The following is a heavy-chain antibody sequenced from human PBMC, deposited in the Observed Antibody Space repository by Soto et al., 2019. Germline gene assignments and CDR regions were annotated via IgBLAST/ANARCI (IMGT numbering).Heavy chain of an antibody. Sequence: GASVKVSCKASGYTFTSYAMRWVRQAPGQRLEWMGWINAGNGNTKYSQKFQGRVTITRDTSASTAYMELSSLRSEDTAVYYCARARGYSYGYDVDYWGQGTLVTVSS. D-gene: IGHD5-18*01. V-gene: IGHV1-3*01. CDR2: INAGNGNT. CDR3: ARARGYSYGYDVDY. CDR1: GYTFTSYA. J-gene: IGHJ4*02.